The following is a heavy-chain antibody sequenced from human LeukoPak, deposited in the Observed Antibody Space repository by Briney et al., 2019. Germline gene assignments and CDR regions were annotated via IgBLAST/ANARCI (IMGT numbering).Heavy chain of an antibody. Sequence: GGSLRLSCAASGFTFDDYAMHWVRQAPGKGLEWVSGISWNSGSIGYADSVKGRFTISRDNAKNSPYLQMNSLRAEDTALYYCAKDIGDYGSGSYPDYWGQGTLVTVSS. D-gene: IGHD3-10*01. CDR1: GFTFDDYA. CDR2: ISWNSGSI. J-gene: IGHJ4*02. V-gene: IGHV3-9*01. CDR3: AKDIGDYGSGSYPDY.